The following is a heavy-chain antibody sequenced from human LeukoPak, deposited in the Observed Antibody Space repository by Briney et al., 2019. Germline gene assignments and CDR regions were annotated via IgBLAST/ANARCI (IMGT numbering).Heavy chain of an antibody. J-gene: IGHJ4*02. Sequence: SETLSLTCAVYGGSFSGYYWSWIRQPPGKGLEWIGEINHSGSTNYNPSLKSRVTISVGTSKNQFSLKLSSVTAADTAVYYCARIDSYGLFDYWGQGTLVTVSS. D-gene: IGHD5-18*01. CDR3: ARIDSYGLFDY. V-gene: IGHV4-34*01. CDR1: GGSFSGYY. CDR2: INHSGST.